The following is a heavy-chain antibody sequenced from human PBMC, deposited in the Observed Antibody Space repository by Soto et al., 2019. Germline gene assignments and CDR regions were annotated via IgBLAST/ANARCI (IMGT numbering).Heavy chain of an antibody. CDR3: ARPRYYYGSGSQYHGMDV. V-gene: IGHV5-51*01. CDR2: IYPGDSDT. J-gene: IGHJ6*02. D-gene: IGHD3-10*01. Sequence: PGESLKISCKGSGYSFTSYWIGWVRQMPGKGLEWMGIIYPGDSDTRYSPSFQGQVTISADKSISTAYLQWSSLKASDTAMYYCARPRYYYGSGSQYHGMDVWGQGTTVTVSS. CDR1: GYSFTSYW.